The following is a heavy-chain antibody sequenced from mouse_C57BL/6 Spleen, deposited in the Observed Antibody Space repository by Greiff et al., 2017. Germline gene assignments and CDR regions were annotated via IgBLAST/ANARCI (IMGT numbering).Heavy chain of an antibody. CDR1: GYTFTSYW. CDR2: INPSSGYT. Sequence: QVQLQQSGAELAKPGASVKLSCKASGYTFTSYWMHWVKQRPGQGLEWIGYINPSSGYTKYNQKFKDKATLTADKSSSTAYMQLSSLTYVDSADYYCAREELYGNYDGYAIDYWGQGTSVTVSS. CDR3: AREELYGNYDGYAIDY. V-gene: IGHV1-7*01. D-gene: IGHD2-1*01. J-gene: IGHJ4*01.